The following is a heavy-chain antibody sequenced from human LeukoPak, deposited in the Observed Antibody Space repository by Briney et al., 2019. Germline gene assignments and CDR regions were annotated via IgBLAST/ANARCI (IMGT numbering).Heavy chain of an antibody. CDR3: ARERKTIVVVPAALGY. D-gene: IGHD2-2*01. J-gene: IGHJ4*02. V-gene: IGHV7-4-1*02. CDR1: GYTFTSYA. CDR2: INTNTGNP. Sequence: ASVKVSCKASGYTFTSYAMNWVRQAPGQGLEWMGWINTNTGNPTYAQGFTGRFVFSLDTSVSTAYLQISSLKAEDTAVYYCARERKTIVVVPAALGYWGQGTLVTVSS.